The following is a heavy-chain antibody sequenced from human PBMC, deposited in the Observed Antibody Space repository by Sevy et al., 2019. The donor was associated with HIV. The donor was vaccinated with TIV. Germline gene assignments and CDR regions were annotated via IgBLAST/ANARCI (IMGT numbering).Heavy chain of an antibody. J-gene: IGHJ4*02. CDR2: IYHSGST. CDR1: GYSISSGYY. Sequence: SETLSLTCAVSGYSISSGYYWGWIRQPPGKGLEWIGSIYHSGSTYYNPSLKSRVTISVDTSQNQFSLKLSSVTAADTAVYYCARAEDSSGYYDSSGYLIGYYFDYWGQGTLVTVSS. CDR3: ARAEDSSGYYDSSGYLIGYYFDY. D-gene: IGHD3-22*01. V-gene: IGHV4-38-2*01.